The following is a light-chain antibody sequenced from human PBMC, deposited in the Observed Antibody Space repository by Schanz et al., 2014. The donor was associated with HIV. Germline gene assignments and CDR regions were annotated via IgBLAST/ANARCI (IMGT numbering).Light chain of an antibody. V-gene: IGKV3D-15*01. CDR3: QQYNDWPPIT. CDR1: QTVNPY. J-gene: IGKJ5*01. Sequence: EIVLTQSPGTLSLSPGERATLSCRASQTVNPYSLAWYQQKRGQAPRLLIYDASNRASGIPARFSGSGSGTEFTLTISSLQSEDFAVYYCQQYNDWPPITFGQGTRLEIK. CDR2: DAS.